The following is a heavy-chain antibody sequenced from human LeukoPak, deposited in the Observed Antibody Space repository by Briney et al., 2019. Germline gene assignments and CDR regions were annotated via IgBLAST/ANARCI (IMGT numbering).Heavy chain of an antibody. J-gene: IGHJ5*02. Sequence: GGSLRLSCTGSGFTFGDHTLSWVRQAPGKGLEWVDFIRSKAYGGATEYAASVQGRFRFSRDDSKSIAYLQMDTLKTEDTAVYYCARDTYGSGSYIDPWGPGTLVIVSS. CDR1: GFTFGDHT. D-gene: IGHD3-10*01. V-gene: IGHV3-49*04. CDR3: ARDTYGSGSYIDP. CDR2: IRSKAYGGAT.